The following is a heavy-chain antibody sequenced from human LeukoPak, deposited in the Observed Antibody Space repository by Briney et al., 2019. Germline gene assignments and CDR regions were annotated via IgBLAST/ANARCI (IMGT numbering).Heavy chain of an antibody. Sequence: GGSLRLSCAVSGFTFSKYAIHWVRQAPGKGLEWVAFISYDGRVKYYADSVKGRFTISRDNAKNSLYLQMNSLRAEDTAVYYCARDRGSITIFGVVNSWFDPWGQGTLVTVSS. D-gene: IGHD3-3*01. CDR2: ISYDGRVK. V-gene: IGHV3-30*04. CDR3: ARDRGSITIFGVVNSWFDP. J-gene: IGHJ5*02. CDR1: GFTFSKYA.